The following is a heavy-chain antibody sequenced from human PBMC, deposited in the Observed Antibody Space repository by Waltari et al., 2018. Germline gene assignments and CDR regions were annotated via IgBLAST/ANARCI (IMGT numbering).Heavy chain of an antibody. Sequence: EVQLVESGGGLVQPGGSLRLSCAASGFTFSSYEMNWVRQAPGKGLEWVSYISSSGSTIYYADSVKGRFTIARDNSKNTLYLQMNSLRAEDTAVYYCARDYSSSSGVDYWGQGTLVTVSS. D-gene: IGHD6-6*01. V-gene: IGHV3-48*03. CDR2: ISSSGSTI. CDR1: GFTFSSYE. CDR3: ARDYSSSSGVDY. J-gene: IGHJ4*02.